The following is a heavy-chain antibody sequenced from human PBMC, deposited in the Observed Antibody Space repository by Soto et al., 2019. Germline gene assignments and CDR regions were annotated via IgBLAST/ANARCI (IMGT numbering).Heavy chain of an antibody. V-gene: IGHV3-30*18. CDR2: ISYDGSNK. J-gene: IGHJ1*01. CDR1: GFTFSSYG. CDR3: AKGVPGIAVAGTGYFPH. Sequence: PGGSLRLSCAASGFTFSSYGMHWVRQAPGKGLEWVAVISYDGSNKYYADSVKGRFTISRDNSKNTLYLQMNSLRAEDTAVYYCAKGVPGIAVAGTGYFPHWGQGTLVTVSS. D-gene: IGHD6-19*01.